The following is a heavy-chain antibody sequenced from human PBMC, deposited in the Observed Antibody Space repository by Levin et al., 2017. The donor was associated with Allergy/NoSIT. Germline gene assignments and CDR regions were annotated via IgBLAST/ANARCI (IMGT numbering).Heavy chain of an antibody. D-gene: IGHD6-6*01. V-gene: IGHV1-2*06. J-gene: IGHJ5*02. CDR2: INPNSGGT. Sequence: ASVKVSCKASGYTFTGYYMHWVRQAPGQGLEWMGRINPNSGGTNYAQKFQGRVTMTRDTSISTAYMELSRLRSDDTAVYYCARSIAARWWFDPWGQGTLVTVSS. CDR3: ARSIAARWWFDP. CDR1: GYTFTGYY.